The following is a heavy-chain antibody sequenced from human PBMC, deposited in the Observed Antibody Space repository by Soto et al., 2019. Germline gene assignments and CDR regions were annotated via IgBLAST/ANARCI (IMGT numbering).Heavy chain of an antibody. CDR3: ARGHSSSWYSGYYYYYGMDV. D-gene: IGHD6-13*01. CDR1: GGSFSGYY. CDR2: INHSGST. J-gene: IGHJ6*02. Sequence: SETLSLTCAVYGGSFSGYYWSWIRQPPGKGLEWIGEINHSGSTNYNPSLKSRVTISVDTSKNQFSLKLSSVTAADTAVYYCARGHSSSWYSGYYYYYGMDVWCQCTTVT. V-gene: IGHV4-34*01.